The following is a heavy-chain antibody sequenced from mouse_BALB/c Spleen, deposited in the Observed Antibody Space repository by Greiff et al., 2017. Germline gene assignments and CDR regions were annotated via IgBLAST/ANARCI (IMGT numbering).Heavy chain of an antibody. D-gene: IGHD2-1*01. J-gene: IGHJ3*01. Sequence: EVKLVESGGGLVKPGGSLKLSCAASGFAFSSYDMSWVRQTPEKRLEWVAYISSGGGSTYYPDTVKGRFTISRDNAKNTLYLQMSSLKSEDTAMYYCARRGGNFAWFAYWGHGTLVTVSA. V-gene: IGHV5-12-1*01. CDR1: GFAFSSYD. CDR2: ISSGGGST. CDR3: ARRGGNFAWFAY.